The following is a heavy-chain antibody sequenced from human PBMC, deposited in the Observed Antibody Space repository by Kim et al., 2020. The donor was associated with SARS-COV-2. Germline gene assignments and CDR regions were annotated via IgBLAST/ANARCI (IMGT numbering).Heavy chain of an antibody. CDR1: GGSISSGGYY. CDR3: AAHASIAARPDY. CDR2: IYYSGST. J-gene: IGHJ4*02. D-gene: IGHD6-6*01. Sequence: SETLSPTCTVSGGSISSGGYYWSWIRQHPGKGLEWIGYIYYSGSTYYNPSLKSRVTISVDTSKNQFSLKLSSVTAADTAVYYCAAHASIAARPDYWGQGTLVTVSS. V-gene: IGHV4-31*03.